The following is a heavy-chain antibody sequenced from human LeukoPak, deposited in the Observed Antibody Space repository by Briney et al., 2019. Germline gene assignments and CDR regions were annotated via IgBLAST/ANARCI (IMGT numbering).Heavy chain of an antibody. Sequence: PSQTLSLTCTVSGGSISSGGYYWNWIRQHPGKGLEWIGYIYYSGSTYYNPSLKSRVTISVDTSKNQFSLKLSSVTAADTAVYYCAVSGQPHDAFDIWGQGTMVTVSS. CDR2: IYYSGST. D-gene: IGHD1-26*01. CDR1: GGSISSGGYY. V-gene: IGHV4-31*03. J-gene: IGHJ3*02. CDR3: AVSGQPHDAFDI.